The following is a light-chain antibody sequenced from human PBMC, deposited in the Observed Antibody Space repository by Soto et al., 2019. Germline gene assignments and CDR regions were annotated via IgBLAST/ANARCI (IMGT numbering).Light chain of an antibody. CDR2: EVS. CDR1: SSDVGGYKY. V-gene: IGLV2-8*01. CDR3: CSYAGSNTFV. J-gene: IGLJ1*01. Sequence: QSVLTQPPSASGSPGQSVTLSCTGTSSDVGGYKYVSWYQQHPGKAPKVIIYEVSKRPSGVPNRFSGSKSGNTASLIVSGLQAEDEADYYCCSYAGSNTFVFGTGTKVTVL.